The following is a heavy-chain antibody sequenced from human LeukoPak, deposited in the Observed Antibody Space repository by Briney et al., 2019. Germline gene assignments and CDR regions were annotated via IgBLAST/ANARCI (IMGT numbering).Heavy chain of an antibody. V-gene: IGHV3-30*02. J-gene: IGHJ6*03. D-gene: IGHD2-15*01. CDR1: GFTFSSYG. CDR2: IRYDGSNK. CDR3: AKDLRYCSGGSCYGAYYYYMDV. Sequence: PGGSLRLSCAASGFTFSSYGMHWVRQAPGKGLEWVAFIRYDGSNKYYADSVKGRFTISRDNSKNTLYLQMNSLRAEDPAVYYCAKDLRYCSGGSCYGAYYYYMDVWGKGTTVTVSS.